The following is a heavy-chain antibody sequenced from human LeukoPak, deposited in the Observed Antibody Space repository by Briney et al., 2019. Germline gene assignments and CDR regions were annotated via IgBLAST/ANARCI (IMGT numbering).Heavy chain of an antibody. V-gene: IGHV3-33*08. D-gene: IGHD4-17*01. CDR2: IWYDGSNK. J-gene: IGHJ4*02. Sequence: GGSLRLSCAASGFTFSSYGMHWVRQAPGKGLEWVAVIWYDGSNKYYADSVKGRFTISRDNSKNTLYLQMNSLRAEDTTVYYCARAPPTVTRLIDYWGQGTLVTVSS. CDR1: GFTFSSYG. CDR3: ARAPPTVTRLIDY.